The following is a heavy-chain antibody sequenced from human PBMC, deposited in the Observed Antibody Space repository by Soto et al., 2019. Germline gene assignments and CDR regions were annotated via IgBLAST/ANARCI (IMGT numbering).Heavy chain of an antibody. CDR2: VYYTGTT. V-gene: IGHV4-39*01. Sequence: SETLSLTCTVSNFSVLTSIYYWAWIRQPPGKGLEWVGTVYYTGTTYYNPSLQSRVTISIDTSKNQFSLNLNSVTAADTAVHYCARNWNLALVPAAYFDSWGQGTLVTVSS. D-gene: IGHD2-2*01. J-gene: IGHJ4*02. CDR3: ARNWNLALVPAAYFDS. CDR1: NFSVLTSIYY.